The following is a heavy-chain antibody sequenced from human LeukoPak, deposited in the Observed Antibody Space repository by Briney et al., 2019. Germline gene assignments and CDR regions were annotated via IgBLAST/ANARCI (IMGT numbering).Heavy chain of an antibody. CDR3: ARSYDSSGYDAFDI. V-gene: IGHV5-51*01. D-gene: IGHD3-22*01. Sequence: TGESLKISCKGSGYSFSNYWIGWVRQMPGKGLEWMGIIYPGDSDTRYSPSFQGQVTISADKSISTAYLQWSSLKASDTAMYYCARSYDSSGYDAFDIWGQGTMVTVSS. J-gene: IGHJ3*02. CDR1: GYSFSNYW. CDR2: IYPGDSDT.